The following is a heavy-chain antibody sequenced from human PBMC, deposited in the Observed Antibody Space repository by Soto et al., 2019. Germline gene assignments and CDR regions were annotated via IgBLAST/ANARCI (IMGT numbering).Heavy chain of an antibody. CDR1: GFTFSSYA. Sequence: GGSLRLSCAASGFTFSSYAMSWVRQAPGKGLEWVSAISGSGGSTYYADSVKGRFTISRDNSKNTLYLQMNSLRAEDTAVYYCAKPITIFGVVNVYFDYWGQGTLVTVSS. D-gene: IGHD3-3*01. V-gene: IGHV3-23*01. J-gene: IGHJ4*02. CDR3: AKPITIFGVVNVYFDY. CDR2: ISGSGGST.